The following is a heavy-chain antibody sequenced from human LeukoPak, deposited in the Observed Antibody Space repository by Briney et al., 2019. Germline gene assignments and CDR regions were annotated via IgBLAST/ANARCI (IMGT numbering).Heavy chain of an antibody. V-gene: IGHV1-18*04. CDR3: ARGSSGYSYGYAVDY. D-gene: IGHD5-18*01. CDR2: ISAYNGNT. J-gene: IGHJ4*02. CDR1: GYTFTSYG. Sequence: AASVKVSCKASGYTFTSYGISRVRQAPGQGLEWMGWISAYNGNTNYAQKLQGRVTMTTDTSTSTAYMELRSLGSDDTAVYYCARGSSGYSYGYAVDYWGQGTLVTVSS.